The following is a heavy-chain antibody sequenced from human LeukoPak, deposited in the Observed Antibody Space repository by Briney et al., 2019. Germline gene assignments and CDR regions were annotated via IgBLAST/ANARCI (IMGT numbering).Heavy chain of an antibody. CDR3: ARDVSWGTSYFDY. V-gene: IGHV3-20*04. CDR1: GFTFDDLG. J-gene: IGHJ4*02. D-gene: IGHD1-1*01. Sequence: GRSLRLSCIASGFTFDDLGMSCVRHAPGKRLEWGSNINWNGGSTGYVDSVKGRFTISRDNGKNSLCLQMNSLRVEDTAFYYCARDVSWGTSYFDYWGQGILVTVSS. CDR2: INWNGGST.